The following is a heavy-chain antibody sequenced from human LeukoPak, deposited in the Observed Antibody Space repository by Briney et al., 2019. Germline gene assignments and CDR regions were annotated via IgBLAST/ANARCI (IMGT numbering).Heavy chain of an antibody. Sequence: SEALSLTCVVSGASISSSDWWSWVRQSPGKGLEWIGEIYYTGSRNYNPSLKSRVAMSVDTSKNQFSLELTSVTAADTAEYYCARAVHPQRVPVKDAYGLDVWGQGTTVTVSS. CDR3: ARAVHPQRVPVKDAYGLDV. CDR2: IYYTGSR. J-gene: IGHJ6*02. V-gene: IGHV4-4*02. D-gene: IGHD2-8*02. CDR1: GASISSSDW.